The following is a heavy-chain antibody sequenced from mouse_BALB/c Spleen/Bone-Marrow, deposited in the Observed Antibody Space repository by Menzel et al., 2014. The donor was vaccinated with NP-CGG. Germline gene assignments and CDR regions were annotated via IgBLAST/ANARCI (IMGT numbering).Heavy chain of an antibody. CDR3: ASSADWYFDV. V-gene: IGHV3-2*02. J-gene: IGHJ1*01. D-gene: IGHD3-1*01. Sequence: DVHQVESGPGLAKPSQSLSLTCTVTGYPITSDYVWNWIRQFPGNKLEWMGHISYSGSISYNPSLKSLISITRDTSKNQVFLQLNSVTTEDTATYYCASSADWYFDVWGAGTTVTVSS. CDR1: GYPITSDYV. CDR2: ISYSGSI.